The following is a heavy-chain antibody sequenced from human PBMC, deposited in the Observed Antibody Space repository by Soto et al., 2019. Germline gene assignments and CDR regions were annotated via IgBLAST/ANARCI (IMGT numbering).Heavy chain of an antibody. D-gene: IGHD3-10*01. CDR1: GFSLTTSGVG. J-gene: IGHJ4*02. CDR3: AHHPYYCLGSSSFDY. V-gene: IGHV2-5*02. CDR2: IYWDDDK. Sequence: QITLKESGPTLVRPTQTLTLTCTFSGFSLTTSGVGVGWIRQPPGKALEWLAVIYWDDDKRYSSSLKSRLTITKDTSKNQVVLTLTNMDPVDTATYYCAHHPYYCLGSSSFDYWGQGTLVTVSS.